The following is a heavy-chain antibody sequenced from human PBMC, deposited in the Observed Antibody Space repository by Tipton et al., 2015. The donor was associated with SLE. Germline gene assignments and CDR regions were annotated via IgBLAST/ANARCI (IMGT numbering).Heavy chain of an antibody. V-gene: IGHV4-39*07. CDR1: GGSISSYY. CDR3: VRLRSKVLIDY. CDR2: IYYSGST. D-gene: IGHD2-8*01. J-gene: IGHJ4*02. Sequence: TLSLTCTVSGGSISSYYWAWIRQPPRKGPEWIGTIYYSGSTYYYPSLKSRITISVDTSKNQFSLEVRSVTAADTAVYYCVRLRSKVLIDYWGQGTLVTVSS.